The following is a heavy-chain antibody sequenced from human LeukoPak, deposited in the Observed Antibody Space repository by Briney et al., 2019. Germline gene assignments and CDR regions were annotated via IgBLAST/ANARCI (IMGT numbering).Heavy chain of an antibody. CDR3: AREPATMVRGVLLGRFDP. V-gene: IGHV1-2*06. CDR2: ITPDSGGT. Sequence: ASVTASCKASGYTFTGYYMHWVRQAPVQGLEGMGRITPDSGGTNYAQKFQGRVTMTRDTSISTAYMELRRLRSDDTAVYYCAREPATMVRGVLLGRFDPWGQGTLVTVSS. J-gene: IGHJ5*02. CDR1: GYTFTGYY. D-gene: IGHD3-10*01.